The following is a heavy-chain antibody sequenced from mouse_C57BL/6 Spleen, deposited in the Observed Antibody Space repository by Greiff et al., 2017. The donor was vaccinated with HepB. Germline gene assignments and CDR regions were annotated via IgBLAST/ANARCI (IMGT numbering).Heavy chain of an antibody. V-gene: IGHV2-6-1*01. J-gene: IGHJ4*01. CDR2: IWSDGST. CDR3: ARHEGKTYDYDGYYAMDY. D-gene: IGHD2-4*01. Sequence: VHLVESGPGLVAPSQSLSITCTVSGFSLTSYGVHWVRQPPGKGLEWLVVIWSDGSTTYNSALKSRLSISKDNSKSQVFLKMNSLQTDDTAMYYCARHEGKTYDYDGYYAMDYWGQGTSVTVSS. CDR1: GFSLTSYG.